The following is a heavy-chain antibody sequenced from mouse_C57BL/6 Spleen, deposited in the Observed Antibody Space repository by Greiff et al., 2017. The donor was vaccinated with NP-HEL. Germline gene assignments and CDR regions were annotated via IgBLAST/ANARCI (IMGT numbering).Heavy chain of an antibody. D-gene: IGHD4-1*01. Sequence: QVQLQQSGAELARPGASVKLSCKASGYTFTSYGISWVKQRTGQGLEWIGEIYPRSGNTYYNEKFKGKATLTADKSSSTAYMELRSLTSEDSAVYFCARELGRTDYYFDYWGQGTTLTVSS. CDR3: ARELGRTDYYFDY. J-gene: IGHJ2*01. CDR1: GYTFTSYG. CDR2: IYPRSGNT. V-gene: IGHV1-81*01.